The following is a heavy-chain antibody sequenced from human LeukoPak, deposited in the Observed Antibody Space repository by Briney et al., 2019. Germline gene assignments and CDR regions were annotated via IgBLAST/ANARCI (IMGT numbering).Heavy chain of an antibody. CDR2: INQDGSEK. CDR1: GFTFSSYW. Sequence: GGSLRLSCAASGFTFSSYWMSWVRQAPGKRLEWVANINQDGSEKYYVDSVKGRFIISRDNARNSLFLQMNILTAEDTAIYYCVGEGAYSTSSPAGYWGQGTLVSVSS. V-gene: IGHV3-7*01. J-gene: IGHJ4*02. CDR3: VGEGAYSTSSPAGY. D-gene: IGHD6-6*01.